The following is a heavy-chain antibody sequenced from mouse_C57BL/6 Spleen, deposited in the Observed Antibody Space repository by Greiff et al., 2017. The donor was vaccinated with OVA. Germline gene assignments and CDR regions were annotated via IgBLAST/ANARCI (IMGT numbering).Heavy chain of an antibody. V-gene: IGHV1-82*01. CDR1: GYAFSSSW. Sequence: VKLMESGPELVKPGASVKISCKASGYAFSSSWMNWVKQRPGKGLEWIGRIYPGDGDTNYNGKFKGKATLTADKSSSTAYMQLSSLTSEDSAVYFCARRTGTGAFDYWGQGTTLTVSS. CDR3: ARRTGTGAFDY. D-gene: IGHD4-1*01. CDR2: IYPGDGDT. J-gene: IGHJ2*01.